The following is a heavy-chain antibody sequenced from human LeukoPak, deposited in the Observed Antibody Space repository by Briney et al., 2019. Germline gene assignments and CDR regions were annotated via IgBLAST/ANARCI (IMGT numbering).Heavy chain of an antibody. CDR1: GGSISSSSYY. CDR2: IYYSGST. V-gene: IGHV4-61*01. Sequence: SETLSLTCTVSGGSISSSSYYWSWIRQPPGKGLEWIGYIYYSGSTHYNPSLKSRVTISVDTSKNQFSLKLSSVTAADTAVYYCARDYRRSLVAFDIWGQGTMVTVSS. D-gene: IGHD3-16*02. CDR3: ARDYRRSLVAFDI. J-gene: IGHJ3*02.